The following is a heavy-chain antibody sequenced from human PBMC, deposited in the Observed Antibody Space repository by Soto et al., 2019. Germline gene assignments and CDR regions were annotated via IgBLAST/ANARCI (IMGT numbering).Heavy chain of an antibody. CDR3: ACLNYYGTSGYPFDY. CDR2: IYFRGTT. V-gene: IGHV4-59*01. CDR1: GGSISSYY. J-gene: IGHJ4*02. D-gene: IGHD3-22*01. Sequence: SETLSLTCTVSGGSISSYYWSWIRQPPGKGLEWIGYIYFRGTTNYNPSLKSRVTMSADTSKNQFSLKLNSVTAADTAVYYCACLNYYGTSGYPFDYWGQGMMVTVSS.